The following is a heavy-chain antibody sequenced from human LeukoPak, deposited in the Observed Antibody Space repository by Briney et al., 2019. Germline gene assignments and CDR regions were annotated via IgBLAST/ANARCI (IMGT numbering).Heavy chain of an antibody. CDR3: AKGVKGIVVVSAAIAWFDP. D-gene: IGHD2-2*01. CDR1: GFTFSSYW. Sequence: GGSLRLSCAASGFTFSSYWMSWVRQAPGKGLEWVANIKQDGSEKYYVDSVKGRFTISRDNAKNSLYLQMNSLRAEDTAVYYCAKGVKGIVVVSAAIAWFDPWGQGTLVTVSS. J-gene: IGHJ5*02. CDR2: IKQDGSEK. V-gene: IGHV3-7*01.